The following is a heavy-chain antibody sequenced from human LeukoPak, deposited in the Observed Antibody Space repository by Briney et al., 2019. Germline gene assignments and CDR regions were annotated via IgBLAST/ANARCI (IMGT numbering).Heavy chain of an antibody. CDR1: GFTVSSNY. V-gene: IGHV3-66*01. CDR2: IYSGGST. D-gene: IGHD3-3*01. J-gene: IGHJ6*02. Sequence: GGSLRLSCAASGFTVSSNYMSWVRQAPGKGLEWVSVIYSGGSTYYADSVKGRFTISRDNSKNTLYLQMNSLRAEDTAVYYCARDGTYYDFWSGYDYYYYGMDVWGQGTTVTVSS. CDR3: ARDGTYYDFWSGYDYYYYGMDV.